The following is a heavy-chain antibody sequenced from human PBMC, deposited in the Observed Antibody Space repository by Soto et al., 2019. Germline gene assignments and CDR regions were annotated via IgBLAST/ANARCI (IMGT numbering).Heavy chain of an antibody. Sequence: GGSLRLSCAASGFSFSEYAMSWVRQAPGKGLEWVSVISESGGSTHYADSVRGRFTVSRDNSKNSLSLRMNSLRDEDTAVYFCAKRSPYSSGWYSPIFDYWGQGALVTV. CDR1: GFSFSEYA. D-gene: IGHD6-13*01. CDR3: AKRSPYSSGWYSPIFDY. V-gene: IGHV3-23*01. CDR2: ISESGGST. J-gene: IGHJ4*02.